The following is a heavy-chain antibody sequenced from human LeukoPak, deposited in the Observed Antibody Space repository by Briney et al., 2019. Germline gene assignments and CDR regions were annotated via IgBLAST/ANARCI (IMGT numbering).Heavy chain of an antibody. CDR2: IWYDGSNK. CDR3: ARDGAGLDP. Sequence: PGGFLRLSCAASGFTFSSYGMHWVRQAPGKGLEWVAVIWYDGSNKYYADSVKGRFTISRDNSKNTLYLQMNSLSAEDTAIYYCARDGAGLDPWGQGVLVTVSS. CDR1: GFTFSSYG. J-gene: IGHJ5*02. V-gene: IGHV3-33*01.